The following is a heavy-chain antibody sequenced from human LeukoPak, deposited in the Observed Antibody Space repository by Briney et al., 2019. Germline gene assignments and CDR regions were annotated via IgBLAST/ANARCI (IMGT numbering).Heavy chain of an antibody. CDR1: GYTFTSYG. D-gene: IGHD3-10*01. J-gene: IGHJ4*02. V-gene: IGHV1-18*01. CDR3: ARDRAYYGSGSYLN. CDR2: ISAYNGNT. Sequence: ASVKVSCKASGYTFTSYGISWVRQAPGQGLEWMGWISAYNGNTNYAQRLQDRVTMTTDTSTSTAYMELRSLRSDDTAVYYCARDRAYYGSGSYLNWGQGTLVTVSS.